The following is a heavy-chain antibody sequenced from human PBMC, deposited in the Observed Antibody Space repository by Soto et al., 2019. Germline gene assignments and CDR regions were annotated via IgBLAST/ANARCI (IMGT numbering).Heavy chain of an antibody. CDR3: ARAIVVTIGGMDV. CDR1: GGSINSADYY. J-gene: IGHJ6*02. Sequence: SETLSLTCTVSGGSINSADYYWSWVRQPPGKGLEWIGYIYYSGSTFFNPSLKSRLTISKDTSRNQFSLRLNSVTAADTAVYYCARAIVVTIGGMDVWGQGTTVTVSS. D-gene: IGHD5-12*01. CDR2: IYYSGST. V-gene: IGHV4-30-4*01.